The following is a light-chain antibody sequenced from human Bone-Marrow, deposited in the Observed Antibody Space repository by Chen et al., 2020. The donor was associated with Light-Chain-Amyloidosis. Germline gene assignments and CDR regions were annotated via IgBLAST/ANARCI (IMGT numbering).Light chain of an antibody. CDR3: QQYGSSPPWT. CDR2: GAS. V-gene: IGKV3-20*01. J-gene: IGKJ1*01. CDR1: QSVSSSY. Sequence: EIVLTQSPGTLSLSPGERATLSCRASQSVSSSYLAWYQQKPGQAPRLLIYGASSRATGIPDRFSGSGSGTDFTLTNSRLEPEDFAVDYCQQYGSSPPWTFGQGTKVEIK.